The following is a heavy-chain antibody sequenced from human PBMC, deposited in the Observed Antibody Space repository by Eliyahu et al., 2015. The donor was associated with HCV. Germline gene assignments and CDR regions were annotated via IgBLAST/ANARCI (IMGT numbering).Heavy chain of an antibody. CDR3: ARVLGIAAAGTLGMDV. CDR1: GGSISSGSYY. J-gene: IGHJ6*02. Sequence: LVKPSQTLSLTCTVSGGSISSGSYYWSWIRQPAGKGLEWIGRIYTSGSTNYNPSLKSRVTISVDTSKNQFSLKLSSVTAADTAVYYCARVLGIAAAGTLGMDVWGQGTTVTVSS. D-gene: IGHD6-13*01. V-gene: IGHV4-61*02. CDR2: IYTSGST.